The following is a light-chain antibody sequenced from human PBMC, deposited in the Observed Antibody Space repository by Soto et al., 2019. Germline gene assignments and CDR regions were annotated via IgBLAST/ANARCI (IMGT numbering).Light chain of an antibody. Sequence: DIQMTQSPSSLSASVGDRVTITCRASQSISTFLNWYQQKPGKAPTLLIYAASSLQSGVPSRFSGSGSGADFTLNIGGLQPEDFATYYCQQSYSTPRTFGQGTKVDVK. V-gene: IGKV1-39*01. CDR1: QSISTF. CDR2: AAS. J-gene: IGKJ1*01. CDR3: QQSYSTPRT.